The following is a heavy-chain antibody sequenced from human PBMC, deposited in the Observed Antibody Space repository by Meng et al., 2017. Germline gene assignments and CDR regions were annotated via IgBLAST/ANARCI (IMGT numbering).Heavy chain of an antibody. Sequence: GELVGSGGGLVKPGGSPGIVFAASGLTFCDYYMSWVRQAPGKGLEWVSAISGSGGSTYYADSVKGRFTISRYNSKNTLYLQMNSLRAEDTAVYYCAKEGWLDDYWGQGTLVTVSS. CDR1: GLTFCDYY. CDR3: AKEGWLDDY. CDR2: ISGSGGST. J-gene: IGHJ4*02. V-gene: IGHV3-23*04. D-gene: IGHD6-19*01.